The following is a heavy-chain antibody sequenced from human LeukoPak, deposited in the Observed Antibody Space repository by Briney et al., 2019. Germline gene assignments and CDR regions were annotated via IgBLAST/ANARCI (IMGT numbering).Heavy chain of an antibody. D-gene: IGHD3-10*01. CDR3: ARDRTMVRGVIGY. Sequence: GASVKVSCKASGYTFTSYDINWVRQATGQGLEWMGWISAYNGSTNYAQKLQGRVTMTTDTSTSTAYMELRSLRSDDTAVYYCARDRTMVRGVIGYWGQGTLVTVSS. CDR1: GYTFTSYD. CDR2: ISAYNGST. J-gene: IGHJ4*02. V-gene: IGHV1-18*01.